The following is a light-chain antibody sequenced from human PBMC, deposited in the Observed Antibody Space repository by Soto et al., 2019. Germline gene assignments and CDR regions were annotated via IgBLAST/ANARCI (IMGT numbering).Light chain of an antibody. CDR3: CSYTSSSTXV. J-gene: IGLJ1*01. CDR2: NVS. Sequence: QSVLTQPASVSGSLGQAITISCTGTSSDIGGHDSVSWYQHNPGKAPKLMIYNVSHRPSGVSTRFSGSKSGNTASLTISGLQAEDEADYYCCSYTSSSTXVFGTGTKVT. V-gene: IGLV2-14*01. CDR1: SSDIGGHDS.